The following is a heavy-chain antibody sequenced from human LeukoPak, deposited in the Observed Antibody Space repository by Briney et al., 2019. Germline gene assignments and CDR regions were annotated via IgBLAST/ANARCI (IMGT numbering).Heavy chain of an antibody. Sequence: ASVKVSCKASGYTFTSYPISWVRQAPGQGLEWMGWITTYNSNTNYAQKLQGRVIMTTDTSTSTAYMDLRGLISDDTAVYYCARGYDYGDYVGDFDYWGQGTLVIVSS. CDR2: ITTYNSNT. CDR3: ARGYDYGDYVGDFDY. J-gene: IGHJ4*02. D-gene: IGHD4-17*01. V-gene: IGHV1-18*01. CDR1: GYTFTSYP.